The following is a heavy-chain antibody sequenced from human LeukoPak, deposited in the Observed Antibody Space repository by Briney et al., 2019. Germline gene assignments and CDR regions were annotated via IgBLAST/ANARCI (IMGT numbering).Heavy chain of an antibody. V-gene: IGHV3-30*02. CDR3: AKDDLRYYYGSGSSSDY. CDR2: IRYDGSNK. CDR1: GFTFSSYG. D-gene: IGHD3-10*01. J-gene: IGHJ4*02. Sequence: GGSLRLSCAASGFTFSSYGMHWVRQAPGKGLEWVAFIRYDGSNKYYADSVKGRFTISRDNSKNTLYLQMNSLRAEDTAVYYCAKDDLRYYYGSGSSSDYWGQGTLVTVSS.